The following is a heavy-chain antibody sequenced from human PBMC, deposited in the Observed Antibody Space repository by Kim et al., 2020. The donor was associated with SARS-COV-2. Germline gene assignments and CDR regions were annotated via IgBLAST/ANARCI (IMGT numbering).Heavy chain of an antibody. CDR3: ARANYYDRSGHILDFDY. Sequence: SETLSLTCTVSGYSISSGYYWGWIRQPPGKGLEWIGSIYHSGSNYYNPSLKSRVTISVDTSKNQFSLKLSSVTAADTAVYYCARANYYDRSGHILDFDY. CDR1: GYSISSGYY. D-gene: IGHD3-22*01. J-gene: IGHJ4*01. CDR2: IYHSGSN. V-gene: IGHV4-38-2*02.